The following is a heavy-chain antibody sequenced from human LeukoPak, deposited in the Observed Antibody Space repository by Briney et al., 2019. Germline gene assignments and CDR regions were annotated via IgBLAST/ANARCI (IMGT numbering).Heavy chain of an antibody. CDR2: IYHSGST. V-gene: IGHV4-4*02. Sequence: SSETLSLTCAVSGVSIDSGNWWIWVRQPPGKGLEWIGEIYHSGSTKYNPSLKSRVTISVDKSKNQFSLRLSSVTAADTAVYYCARLSGGEYYYYYYMDVWGKGTTVTVSS. J-gene: IGHJ6*03. D-gene: IGHD1-26*01. CDR3: ARLSGGEYYYYYYMDV. CDR1: GVSIDSGNW.